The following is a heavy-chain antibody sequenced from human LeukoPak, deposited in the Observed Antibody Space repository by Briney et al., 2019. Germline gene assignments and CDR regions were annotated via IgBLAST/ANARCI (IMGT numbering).Heavy chain of an antibody. CDR1: GFTFRSYA. CDR3: VTRVKSTGDY. J-gene: IGHJ4*02. V-gene: IGHV3-15*01. Sequence: PGGSLRLSCAASGFTFRSYAMSWVRQAPGKGLEWIGRIKTKTDGGTTEYAAPVKGRFTISRDDSKNTVYLQMNSLKTEDTALYYCVTRVKSTGDYWGQGTLVTVSS. D-gene: IGHD1-1*01. CDR2: IKTKTDGGTT.